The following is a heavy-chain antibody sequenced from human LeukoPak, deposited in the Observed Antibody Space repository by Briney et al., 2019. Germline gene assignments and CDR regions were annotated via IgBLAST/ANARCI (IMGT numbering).Heavy chain of an antibody. Sequence: GGSLRLSCAASGFTFSSYSMNWVRQAPGKGLEWVSSISTSSSYIYYADSVKGRFTISRDNAKNSLYLQMNSLRAEDTAVYYCARDLYRIVVVPHYFDYWGQGTLVTVSS. D-gene: IGHD3-22*01. J-gene: IGHJ4*02. CDR2: ISTSSSYI. CDR1: GFTFSSYS. V-gene: IGHV3-21*01. CDR3: ARDLYRIVVVPHYFDY.